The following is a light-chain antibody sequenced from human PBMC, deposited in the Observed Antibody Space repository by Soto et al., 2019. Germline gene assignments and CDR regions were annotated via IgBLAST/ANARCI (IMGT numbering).Light chain of an antibody. CDR2: DVS. V-gene: IGLV2-14*03. Sequence: SALTQPASVSGSPGQSITISCSGTSSDIGAYNYVSWYRQHPGKAPKLMIYDVSNRPSGVSNRFSGSKSGNTASLTISGLQAEDEADYYCSSLTTSSTVVFGGGTQLTVL. J-gene: IGLJ2*01. CDR1: SSDIGAYNY. CDR3: SSLTTSSTVV.